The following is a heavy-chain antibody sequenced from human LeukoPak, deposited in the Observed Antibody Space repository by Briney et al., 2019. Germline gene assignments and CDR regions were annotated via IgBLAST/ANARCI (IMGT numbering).Heavy chain of an antibody. V-gene: IGHV4-39*01. CDR1: GVSSSSSSNY. J-gene: IGHJ6*03. CDR3: ARLGVGYNFGYPYYYYMDV. CDR2: VYNSGSN. Sequence: SDTLSLTCTVCGVSSSSSSNYWGWIREPTVKGLECMGHVYNSGSNYYNTSLKSRVTISVDTSENQFSQELRSVTAADTAVYYCARLGVGYNFGYPYYYYMDVWGKGTTVTVSS. D-gene: IGHD5-18*01.